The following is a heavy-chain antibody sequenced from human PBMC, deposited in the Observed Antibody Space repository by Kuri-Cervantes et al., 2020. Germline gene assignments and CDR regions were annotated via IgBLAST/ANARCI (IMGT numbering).Heavy chain of an antibody. CDR1: GFTFSSYA. CDR3: ARAHRMGNYYYYGMDV. Sequence: GESLKIFCAASGFTFSSYAMSWVRQAPGKGLEWVSAISGSGGSTYYADSVKGRFTISRDNSKNTLYLQMNSLRAEDTAVYYCARAHRMGNYYYYGMDVWGQGTTVTVSS. CDR2: ISGSGGST. J-gene: IGHJ6*02. D-gene: IGHD5-24*01. V-gene: IGHV3-23*01.